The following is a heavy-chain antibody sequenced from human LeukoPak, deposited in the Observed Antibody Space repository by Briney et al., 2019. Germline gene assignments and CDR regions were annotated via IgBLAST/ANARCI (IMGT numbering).Heavy chain of an antibody. CDR2: IKQDGSEK. D-gene: IGHD3-22*01. J-gene: IGHJ4*02. CDR1: GFTFSSYW. Sequence: GGSLRLSCAASGFTFSSYWMSWVRQAPGKGLEWVANIKQDGSEKYYVDSVKGRFTISRDNAKNSLYLQMNSLRAEDTAVYYCAKDTHDYYDSSGSFDYWGQGTLVTVSS. CDR3: AKDTHDYYDSSGSFDY. V-gene: IGHV3-7*01.